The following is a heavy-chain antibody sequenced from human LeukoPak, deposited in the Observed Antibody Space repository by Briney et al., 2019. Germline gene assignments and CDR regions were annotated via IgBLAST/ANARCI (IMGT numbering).Heavy chain of an antibody. CDR2: IYYSGST. V-gene: IGHV4-39*01. CDR3: ARHPNSSGWYRMVGATRDAFDI. J-gene: IGHJ3*02. CDR1: GGSISSSSYY. Sequence: SETLSLTCTVSGGSISSSSYYWGWIRQPPGKGLGWIGSIYYSGSTYYNPSLKSRVTISVDTSKDQFSLKLSSVTAADTAVYYCARHPNSSGWYRMVGATRDAFDIWGQGTMVTVSS. D-gene: IGHD6-19*01.